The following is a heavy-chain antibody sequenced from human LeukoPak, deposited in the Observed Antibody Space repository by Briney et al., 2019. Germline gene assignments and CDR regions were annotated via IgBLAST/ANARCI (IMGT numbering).Heavy chain of an antibody. J-gene: IGHJ4*02. CDR2: IKQDGSEK. D-gene: IGHD2-2*02. Sequence: GGSLRLSCAASGFTFSSYWMSWVRQAPGKGLEWVANIKQDGSEKYYVDSVKGRFTISRDNAKNTLYLQMNSLRAEDTAVYYCARDEYCSSTSCYKLDYWGQGTLVTVSS. CDR1: GFTFSSYW. V-gene: IGHV3-7*01. CDR3: ARDEYCSSTSCYKLDY.